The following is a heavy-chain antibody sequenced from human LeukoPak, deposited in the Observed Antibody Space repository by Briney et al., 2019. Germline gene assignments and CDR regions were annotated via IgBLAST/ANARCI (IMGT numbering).Heavy chain of an antibody. D-gene: IGHD4-17*01. J-gene: IGHJ2*01. CDR3: ARLITVTHGYFDL. Sequence: GESLKISCKGSGYSFTSYWIGWVCPMPGKGLEWMGIIYPGDSDTRYSPSFQGQVTISADKSISTAYLQWSSLKASDTAMYYCARLITVTHGYFDLWGRGTLVTVSS. V-gene: IGHV5-51*01. CDR1: GYSFTSYW. CDR2: IYPGDSDT.